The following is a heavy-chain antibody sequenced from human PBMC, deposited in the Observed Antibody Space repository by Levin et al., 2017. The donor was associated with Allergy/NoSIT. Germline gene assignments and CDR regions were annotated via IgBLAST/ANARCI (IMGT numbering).Heavy chain of an antibody. V-gene: IGHV3-23*01. CDR2: ISGSGGHA. J-gene: IGHJ4*02. Sequence: LSLTCVASGLIFKNYAMSWVRQAPGRGLEWVSGISGSGGHAYYADSVKGRFTISRDNSKNTLYLQLNTLRAEDTAVYYCAKDFGLFGAAASHPILDCWGQGTLVTVSS. CDR3: AKDFGLFGAAASHPILDC. D-gene: IGHD2-2*01. CDR1: GLIFKNYA.